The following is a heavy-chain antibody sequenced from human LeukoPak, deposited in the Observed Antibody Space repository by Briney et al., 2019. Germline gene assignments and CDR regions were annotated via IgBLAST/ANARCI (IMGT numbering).Heavy chain of an antibody. CDR1: GYSFTSYW. D-gene: IGHD3-10*01. V-gene: IGHV5-51*01. CDR2: IYPGDSDT. J-gene: IGHJ4*02. Sequence: GESLKISCKGSGYSFTSYWIGWVRQMPGKGLGWMGIIYPGDSDTRYSPSFQGQVTISADKSISTAYLQWSSLKASDTAMYYCARHSYYYGSGSYPLDYWGQGTLVTVSS. CDR3: ARHSYYYGSGSYPLDY.